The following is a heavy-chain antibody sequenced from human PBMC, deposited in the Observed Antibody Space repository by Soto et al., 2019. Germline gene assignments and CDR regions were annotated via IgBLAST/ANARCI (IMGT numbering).Heavy chain of an antibody. D-gene: IGHD1-20*01. V-gene: IGHV3-30*18. Sequence: VAVISYDGSNKYYADSVKGRFTISRDNSKNTLYLQMNSLRAEDTAVYYCAKVWTITPPDEGFRGDYWGQGTLVTVSS. CDR3: AKVWTITPPDEGFRGDY. CDR2: ISYDGSNK. J-gene: IGHJ4*02.